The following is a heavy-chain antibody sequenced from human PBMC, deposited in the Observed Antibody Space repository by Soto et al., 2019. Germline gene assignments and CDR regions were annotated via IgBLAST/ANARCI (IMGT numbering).Heavy chain of an antibody. CDR1: GGSFSGYY. D-gene: IGHD4-17*01. CDR2: INHSGST. V-gene: IGHV4-34*01. J-gene: IGHJ6*03. Sequence: SETLSLTCAVYGGSFSGYYWGWIRQPPGKGLEWIGEINHSGSTNYNPSLKSRVTISVDTSKNQFSLKLSSVTAADTAVYYCARSYGDSRPYYYYMDVWGKGTTVTVSS. CDR3: ARSYGDSRPYYYYMDV.